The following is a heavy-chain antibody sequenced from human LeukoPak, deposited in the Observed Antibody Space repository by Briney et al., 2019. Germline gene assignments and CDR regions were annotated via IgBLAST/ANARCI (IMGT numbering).Heavy chain of an antibody. CDR2: INPNSGGT. J-gene: IGHJ5*02. CDR1: GYTFTGYY. CDR3: AREEFVVVPAATNYNWFDP. D-gene: IGHD2-2*01. Sequence: ASVKVSCKASGYTFTGYYMHWVRQAPGQGLEGMGWINPNSGGTNYAQKFQGRVTMTRDTSISTAYMELSRLRSDDTAVYYCAREEFVVVPAATNYNWFDPWGQGTLVTVSS. V-gene: IGHV1-2*02.